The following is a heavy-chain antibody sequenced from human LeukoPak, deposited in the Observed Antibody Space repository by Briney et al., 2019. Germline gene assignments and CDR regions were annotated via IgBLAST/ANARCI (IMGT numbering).Heavy chain of an antibody. J-gene: IGHJ6*03. CDR1: GVTVSSNY. V-gene: IGHV3-7*01. CDR2: IKQDGSEK. D-gene: IGHD4-23*01. Sequence: GGSLRLSCAPSGVTVSSNYMTWVRQAPGKGLEWVANIKQDGSEKYYVDSVKGRFTISRDNAKNSLYLQMNSLRAEDTAVYYCARTPTTVVRIMDVWGKGTTVTVSS. CDR3: ARTPTTVVRIMDV.